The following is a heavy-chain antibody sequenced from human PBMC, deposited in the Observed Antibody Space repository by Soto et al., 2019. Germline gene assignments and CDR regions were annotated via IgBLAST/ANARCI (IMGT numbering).Heavy chain of an antibody. CDR1: GFTFSSYG. D-gene: IGHD6-13*01. J-gene: IGHJ5*02. CDR3: ARDPLTQQLVPDWFDP. CDR2: IWYDGSNK. V-gene: IGHV3-33*01. Sequence: GGSLRLSCAASGFTFSSYGMHWVRQAPGKGLEWVAVIWYDGSNKYYADSVKGRFTISRDNSKNTLYLQMNSLRAEDTAVYYCARDPLTQQLVPDWFDPWGQGTLVTVSS.